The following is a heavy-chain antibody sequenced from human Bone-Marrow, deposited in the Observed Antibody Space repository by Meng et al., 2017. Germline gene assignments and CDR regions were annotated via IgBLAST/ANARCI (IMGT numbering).Heavy chain of an antibody. J-gene: IGHJ6*02. D-gene: IGHD4-17*01. Sequence: GGSLRLSCAASGFTFSSYWMSWVRQAPGKGLEWVANIKQDGSEKYYVDSVKGRFTISRDNAKNSLYLQMNSLRAEDTALYYCAKGLTTVYYYGMDVWGQGPTVTFSS. V-gene: IGHV3-7*03. CDR3: AKGLTTVYYYGMDV. CDR2: IKQDGSEK. CDR1: GFTFSSYW.